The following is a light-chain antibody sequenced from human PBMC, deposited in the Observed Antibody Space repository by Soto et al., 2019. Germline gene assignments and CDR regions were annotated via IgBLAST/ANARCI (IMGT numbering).Light chain of an antibody. CDR3: MEGTYWPKT. CDR1: QSFVHSDGNTY. V-gene: IGKV2-30*02. CDR2: RVS. Sequence: DVVLTQSPLSLPVTLGQPASISCRSSQSFVHSDGNTYLHWFQQRPGQSPRRLIYRVSTRDSGVPDRFSGGGSDTDFTLKISRVEAEDVGVYYCMEGTYWPKTFGQGTKLEIK. J-gene: IGKJ2*01.